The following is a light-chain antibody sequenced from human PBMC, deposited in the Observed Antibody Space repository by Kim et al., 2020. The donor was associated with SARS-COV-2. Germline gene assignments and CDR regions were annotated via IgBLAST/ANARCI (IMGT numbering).Light chain of an antibody. CDR3: QQYGSSPYT. V-gene: IGKV3-20*01. Sequence: EIVLTQYPGTLSLSPGERATLSCRASQSVVSRFLAWFQQKPGQPPRLLIHDASSRATGIPDRFSGSGSGTDFTLTISRLETEDFAVYYCQQYGSSPYTFGQGTKLEI. CDR2: DAS. CDR1: QSVVSRF. J-gene: IGKJ2*01.